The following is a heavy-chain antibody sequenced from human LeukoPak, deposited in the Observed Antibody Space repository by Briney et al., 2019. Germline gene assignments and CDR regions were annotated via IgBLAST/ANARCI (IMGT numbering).Heavy chain of an antibody. V-gene: IGHV4-34*01. CDR3: ARGRCFAGSGSYKYYYYYYMDV. D-gene: IGHD3-10*01. Sequence: PSETLSLTCAVYGGSFSGYYWSWIRQPPGKGLEWIGEINHSGSTNYNPSLKSRVTISVDTSKNQFSLKLSSVTAADTAVYYCARGRCFAGSGSYKYYYYYYMDVWGKGTTVTVSS. CDR2: INHSGST. J-gene: IGHJ6*03. CDR1: GGSFSGYY.